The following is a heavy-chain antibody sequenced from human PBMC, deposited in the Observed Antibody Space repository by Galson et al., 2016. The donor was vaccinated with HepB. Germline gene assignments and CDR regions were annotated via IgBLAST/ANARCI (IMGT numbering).Heavy chain of an antibody. D-gene: IGHD5-24*01. Sequence: SETLSLTCAVYGGSFSGHYWSWIRQPPGKGLEWIGDVKHSGSTTYNPSLKIRVTISVNTSKNQFSLRLSSVTAADTAVYYCAGNRDGYALPFDFWGQGTLVTVSS. CDR2: VKHSGST. V-gene: IGHV4-34*01. CDR1: GGSFSGHY. J-gene: IGHJ4*02. CDR3: AGNRDGYALPFDF.